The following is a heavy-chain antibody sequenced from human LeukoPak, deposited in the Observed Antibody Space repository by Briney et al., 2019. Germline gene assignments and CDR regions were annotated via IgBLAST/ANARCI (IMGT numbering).Heavy chain of an antibody. CDR2: IIPILGIA. V-gene: IGHV1-69*04. J-gene: IGHJ4*02. Sequence: SVKVSCKASGGTFSSYAISWVRQAPGQGLEWMGRIIPILGIANYAQKFQGRVTITADKSTSTAYMELSSLRSEDTAVYYCARGPSWTRAPYANFDYWGQGTLVTVSS. D-gene: IGHD3-16*01. CDR1: GGTFSSYA. CDR3: ARGPSWTRAPYANFDY.